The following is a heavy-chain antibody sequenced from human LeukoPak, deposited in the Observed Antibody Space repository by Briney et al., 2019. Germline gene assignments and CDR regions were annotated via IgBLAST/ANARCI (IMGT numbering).Heavy chain of an antibody. J-gene: IGHJ4*02. D-gene: IGHD3-9*01. CDR3: ARDRYFDWLLAFDY. CDR1: GFTFSDYY. Sequence: GGSLRLSCAASGFTFSDYYMSWIRQAPGKGLEWVSYISSSGSTIYYADSVKGRFTISRDNAKNSLYLQMNSLRAEDTAVYYCARDRYFDWLLAFDYWGQGTLVTVSS. V-gene: IGHV3-11*01. CDR2: ISSSGSTI.